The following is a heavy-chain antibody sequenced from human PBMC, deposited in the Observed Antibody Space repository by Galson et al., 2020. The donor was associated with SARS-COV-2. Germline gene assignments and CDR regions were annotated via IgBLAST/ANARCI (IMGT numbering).Heavy chain of an antibody. CDR3: AGAEGVGATTSFIDY. D-gene: IGHD1-26*01. Sequence: ASETLSLTCAVTGYSISSGYYWGWIRKPPGKGLEWIGTMPHSGRTYYNPSLKSRVTISLDTSKNQFSLNLRFVTAADTAVYYCAGAEGVGATTSFIDYWGQGTLVTVSS. CDR2: MPHSGRT. V-gene: IGHV4-38-2*01. J-gene: IGHJ4*02. CDR1: GYSISSGYY.